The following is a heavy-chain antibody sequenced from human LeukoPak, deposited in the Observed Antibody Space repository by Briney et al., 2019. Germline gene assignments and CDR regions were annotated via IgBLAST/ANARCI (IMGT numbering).Heavy chain of an antibody. J-gene: IGHJ3*02. V-gene: IGHV3-23*01. CDR2: ISGSGGNT. Sequence: GGSLRLSCAASGFTFSSYSMSWVRQAPGKGLEWVSAISGSGGNTYYAHSVKGRYTISRDNTKNTLYLQMNSLRAEDTAIYYCAKGPPAYDCRGGSCYPYYYDSSGYPDAFDIWGQGTMVTVSS. CDR3: AKGPPAYDCRGGSCYPYYYDSSGYPDAFDI. D-gene: IGHD3-22*01. CDR1: GFTFSSYS.